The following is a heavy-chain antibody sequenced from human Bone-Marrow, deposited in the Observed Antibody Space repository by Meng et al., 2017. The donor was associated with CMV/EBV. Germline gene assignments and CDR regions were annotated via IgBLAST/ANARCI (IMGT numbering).Heavy chain of an antibody. Sequence: SVKVSCKASGGTFSSYAISWVRQAPGQGLEWMGGIIPIFGTANYAQKFQGRVTITTDESTSTAYMELSSLRSEDRALYYCAREGGDSSDCFDYWGQGTLVTVSS. CDR1: GGTFSSYA. V-gene: IGHV1-69*05. CDR2: IIPIFGTA. CDR3: AREGGDSSDCFDY. D-gene: IGHD6-19*01. J-gene: IGHJ4*02.